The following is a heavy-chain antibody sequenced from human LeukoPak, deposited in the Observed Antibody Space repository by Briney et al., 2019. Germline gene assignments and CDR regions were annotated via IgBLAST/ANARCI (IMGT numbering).Heavy chain of an antibody. D-gene: IGHD6-13*01. Sequence: PGGSLRLSCAASGFTFSSYAMSWVRQPPGKGLEWIGSIYYSGTTNYNPSLKSRVTISVDTSKNQFSLNLSSVTAADTALYYCARHSTTWYGDYWGQGTLVTVSS. CDR1: GFTFSSYA. CDR2: IYYSGTT. V-gene: IGHV4-39*01. CDR3: ARHSTTWYGDY. J-gene: IGHJ4*02.